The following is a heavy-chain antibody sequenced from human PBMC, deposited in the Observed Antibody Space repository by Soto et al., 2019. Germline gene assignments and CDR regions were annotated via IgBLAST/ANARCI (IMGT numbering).Heavy chain of an antibody. D-gene: IGHD6-19*01. CDR2: INQDGTLK. CDR1: GLTFNNYW. Sequence: EVQLVESGGGLVQPGGSLRLSCAASGLTFNNYWMSWVRQAPGKGLEWVASINQDGTLKYYVDSVKGRFTISRDNAQNSVFLHRISLRAEDTAVYYCARWQSSGWYLDVWGQGTLLSVSS. J-gene: IGHJ4*02. V-gene: IGHV3-7*03. CDR3: ARWQSSGWYLDV.